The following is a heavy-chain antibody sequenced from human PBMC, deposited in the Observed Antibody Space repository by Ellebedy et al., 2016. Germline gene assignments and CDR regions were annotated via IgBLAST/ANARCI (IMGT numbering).Heavy chain of an antibody. J-gene: IGHJ4*02. Sequence: SETLSLTXTVSGDSISSSSYYWGWIRQPPGKGLEWIGSIYYSGSTYYNPSLKSRVTISVDTSKNQFSLKLSSVTAADTAVYYCASAYSGSYGGWGQGTLVTVSS. CDR2: IYYSGST. D-gene: IGHD1-26*01. V-gene: IGHV4-39*01. CDR1: GDSISSSSYY. CDR3: ASAYSGSYGG.